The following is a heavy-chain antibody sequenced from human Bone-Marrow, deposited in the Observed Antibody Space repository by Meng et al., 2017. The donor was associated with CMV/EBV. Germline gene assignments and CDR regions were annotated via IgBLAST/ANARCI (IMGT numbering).Heavy chain of an antibody. J-gene: IGHJ4*02. V-gene: IGHV4-38-2*02. D-gene: IGHD2-21*02. Sequence: SETLSLTYTVSGYSISSGYYWGWIRQPPGKGLEWIGSIYYSGSTNYNPSLKSRVTISVDTSKNQFSLKLSSVTAADTAVYYCARDRAHTPLVLTDWGPGTLVTGYS. CDR2: IYYSGST. CDR3: ARDRAHTPLVLTD. CDR1: GYSISSGYY.